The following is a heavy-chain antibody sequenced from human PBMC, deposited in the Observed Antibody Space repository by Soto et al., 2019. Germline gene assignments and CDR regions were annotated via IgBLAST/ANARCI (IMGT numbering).Heavy chain of an antibody. CDR3: AKDLLPQPYYYDSSGVF. CDR2: ISSNSAYI. V-gene: IGHV3-21*01. CDR1: GFTFRSFT. J-gene: IGHJ4*02. Sequence: GGSLRLSCAASGFTFRSFTMNWVRQAPGKGLEWVSTISSNSAYIYYTDALRGRFTISRDNAKNSLHLQMNSLRAEDTAVYYCAKDLLPQPYYYDSSGVFWGQGTLVTVS. D-gene: IGHD3-22*01.